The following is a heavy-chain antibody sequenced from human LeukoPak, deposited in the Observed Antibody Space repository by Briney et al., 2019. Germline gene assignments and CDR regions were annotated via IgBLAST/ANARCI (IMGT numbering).Heavy chain of an antibody. CDR1: GFSFTSFS. J-gene: IGHJ4*01. Sequence: GGSLRLSCAASGFSFTSFSIHWVRQTPDKGLEWPAVISFDGTTKYYADSVKGRFTISRDNSKNTVFLQMNSLRFEDTALYFCARRWDSSGPIDYWGQGTLVSVSS. CDR3: ARRWDSSGPIDY. D-gene: IGHD3-22*01. V-gene: IGHV3-30*04. CDR2: ISFDGTTK.